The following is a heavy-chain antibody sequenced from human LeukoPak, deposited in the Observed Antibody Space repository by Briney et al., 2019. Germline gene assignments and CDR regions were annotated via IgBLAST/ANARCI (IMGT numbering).Heavy chain of an antibody. CDR2: ITTSGGTA. V-gene: IGHV3-48*01. D-gene: IGHD2-15*01. CDR3: ARDWSGWSAFDV. J-gene: IGHJ3*01. Sequence: QPGGSLRLSCAASGFSFSKYKMNWVRQAPGKGLECVSHITTSGGTAYYADSVKGRFTISRDNAKNLLYLQMNSLRAEDTAVYYCARDWSGWSAFDVWGHGTMVTVSS. CDR1: GFSFSKYK.